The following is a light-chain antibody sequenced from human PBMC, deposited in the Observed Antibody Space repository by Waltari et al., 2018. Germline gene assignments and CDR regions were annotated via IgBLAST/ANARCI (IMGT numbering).Light chain of an antibody. J-gene: IGLJ1*01. CDR3: LAWDGTGYV. Sequence: SYEVTQPPSVSVSPGQTASITCSGDNLGDKYISWYQQKPGQSPVLVIYHDSKRPSGIPGRFSGSHSGNTATLTISGTQAMDETDYYCLAWDGTGYVFGTGTKVTVL. CDR1: NLGDKY. V-gene: IGLV3-1*01. CDR2: HDS.